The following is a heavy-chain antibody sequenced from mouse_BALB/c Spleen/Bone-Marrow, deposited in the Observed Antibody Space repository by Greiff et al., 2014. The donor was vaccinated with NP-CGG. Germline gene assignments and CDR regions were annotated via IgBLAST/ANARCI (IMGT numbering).Heavy chain of an antibody. J-gene: IGHJ1*01. D-gene: IGHD1-1*01. V-gene: IGHV14-3*02. CDR1: GFNIKDTY. CDR2: IDPANGDT. CDR3: TGPSFYYGSSHWYFDV. Sequence: EVQLVESGSELVKPGASVKLSCAASGFNIKDTYMHWVKQRPEQGLEWIGRIDPANGDTKYDPKFQGKATITADTSSNTAYLQLSSLTSEGTAVYYCTGPSFYYGSSHWYFDVWGAGTTVTVSS.